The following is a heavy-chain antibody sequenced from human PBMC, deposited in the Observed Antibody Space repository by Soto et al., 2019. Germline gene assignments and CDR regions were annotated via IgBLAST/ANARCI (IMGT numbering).Heavy chain of an antibody. J-gene: IGHJ4*02. D-gene: IGHD1-26*01. CDR1: GFTFSDYY. CDR3: ARVWSGECELLFDY. CDR2: ISSSSSYT. Sequence: GGSLRLSCAASGFTFSDYYMSWIRQAPGKGLEWVSYISSSSSYTNYADSVKGRFTISRDNAKNSLYLQMNSLRAEYTAVYYCARVWSGECELLFDYWGQGTLVTVSS. V-gene: IGHV3-11*06.